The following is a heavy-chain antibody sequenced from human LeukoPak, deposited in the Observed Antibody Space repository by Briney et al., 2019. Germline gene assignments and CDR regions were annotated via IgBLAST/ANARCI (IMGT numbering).Heavy chain of an antibody. CDR3: ATIFGVDDDAFDI. D-gene: IGHD3-3*01. V-gene: IGHV4-59*01. CDR2: IYYSEST. CDR1: GGSISSYY. J-gene: IGHJ3*02. Sequence: SETLSLTCTVSGGSISSYYWSWIRQPPGKGLEWIGYIYYSESTNYNPSLKSRVTISVDTSKNQFSLKLSSVTAADTAVYYCATIFGVDDDAFDIWGQGTMVTVSS.